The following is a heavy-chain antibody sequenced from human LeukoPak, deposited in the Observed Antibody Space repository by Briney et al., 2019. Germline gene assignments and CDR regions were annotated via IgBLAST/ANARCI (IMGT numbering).Heavy chain of an antibody. Sequence: ASVKVSCKASGYTFTGYYMHWVRRAPGQGLEWMGWINPNSGGTNYAQKFQGRVAMTRDTSISTAYMELSRLRSDDTAVYYCARDPGLYCSSTSCPWGQGTMVTVSS. CDR1: GYTFTGYY. CDR3: ARDPGLYCSSTSCP. CDR2: INPNSGGT. J-gene: IGHJ3*01. V-gene: IGHV1-2*02. D-gene: IGHD2-2*01.